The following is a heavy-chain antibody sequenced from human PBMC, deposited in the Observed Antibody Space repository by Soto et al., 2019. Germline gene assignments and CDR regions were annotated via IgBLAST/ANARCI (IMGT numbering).Heavy chain of an antibody. CDR2: ITPIYGTP. D-gene: IGHD1-26*01. CDR3: ARGDWEVHSEGRDNWFDP. J-gene: IGHJ5*02. CDR1: GGTFGIFA. Sequence: QVQLVQSGAEVKKPGSSVKVSCKASGGTFGIFAISWVRQAPGQGLEWMGGITPIYGTPNYAQKFQGRVTITADESTNTAYMDLSSLRSEDTAVYYCARGDWEVHSEGRDNWFDPWGQGTLVTVSS. V-gene: IGHV1-69*01.